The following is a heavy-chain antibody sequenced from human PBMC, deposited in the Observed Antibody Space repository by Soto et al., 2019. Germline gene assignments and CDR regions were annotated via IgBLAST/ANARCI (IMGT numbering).Heavy chain of an antibody. Sequence: QVQLVQSGGEVKKPGASVKVSCKASGYTFTNYGISWVRQAPGQGLEWMGWINVYNGNTKYAQKVQGRVTMTTDTTTITAYMELRSLRSDDTAVYYCARGVGSGSYYNHYNWFDPWGQGTLVTVSS. J-gene: IGHJ5*02. CDR2: INVYNGNT. CDR1: GYTFTNYG. CDR3: ARGVGSGSYYNHYNWFDP. V-gene: IGHV1-18*01. D-gene: IGHD3-10*01.